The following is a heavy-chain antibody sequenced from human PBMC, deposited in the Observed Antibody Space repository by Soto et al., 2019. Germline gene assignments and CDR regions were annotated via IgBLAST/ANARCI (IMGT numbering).Heavy chain of an antibody. CDR3: ARATPSREWLLWI. CDR2: IIPIFGTA. J-gene: IGHJ4*02. CDR1: GXXXXSYA. V-gene: IGHV1-69*06. Sequence: VQLVQSGAEVKKPXSSXXVSCKAXGXXXXSYAXXXVRXAPXXXXEWMGGIIPIFGTANYAQKFQGRVTITADKSTSTAYMELSSLRSEDTAVYYCARATPSREWLLWIWGQGTLVTVSS. D-gene: IGHD3-3*01.